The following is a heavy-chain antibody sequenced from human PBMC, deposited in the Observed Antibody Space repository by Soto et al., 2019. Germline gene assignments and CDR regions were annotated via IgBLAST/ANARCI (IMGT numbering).Heavy chain of an antibody. Sequence: SETLSLTCTVSGGSISSGGYYWSWIRQHPGKGLEWIGYIYYSGSTYYNPSLKSRVTISVDTSKNQFSLKLSSVTAADTAVYYCARGRGFGVVIIWFDPWGQGTLVTVSS. D-gene: IGHD3-3*01. CDR2: IYYSGST. CDR1: GGSISSGGYY. CDR3: ARGRGFGVVIIWFDP. J-gene: IGHJ5*02. V-gene: IGHV4-31*03.